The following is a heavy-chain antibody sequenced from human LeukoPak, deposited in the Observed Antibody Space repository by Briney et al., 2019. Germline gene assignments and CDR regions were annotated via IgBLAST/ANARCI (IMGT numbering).Heavy chain of an antibody. CDR3: ARERLIAGATVFDY. D-gene: IGHD1-26*01. CDR2: IYCSGST. CDR1: GDSISRHY. V-gene: IGHV4-59*11. J-gene: IGHJ4*02. Sequence: PSETLSLTCTLSGDSISRHYWSWIRQPPGKGLEWIGCIYCSGSTSYNPSLKSRVTISVDTSNNQFSLKLTSMTAADTAVYFCARERLIAGATVFDYWGQGTLVTVSS.